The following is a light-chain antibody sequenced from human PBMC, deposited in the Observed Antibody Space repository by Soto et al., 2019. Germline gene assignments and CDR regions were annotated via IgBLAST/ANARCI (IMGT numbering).Light chain of an antibody. CDR1: QSVSSS. CDR2: DAS. CDR3: QQSSNWPWT. Sequence: EIVLTQSPATLSLSPGERATLSCRASQSVSSSLAWYQQKPGQAPRLLIYDASNRATGIPARFSGSGSGTDFTLTISSLEPEDFAVYYCQQSSNWPWTFGQGTKVEIK. V-gene: IGKV3-11*01. J-gene: IGKJ1*01.